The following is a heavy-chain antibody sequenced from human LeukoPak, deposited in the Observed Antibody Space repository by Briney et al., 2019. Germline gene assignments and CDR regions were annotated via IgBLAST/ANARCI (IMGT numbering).Heavy chain of an antibody. Sequence: PGGSLRLSCAASGFTFSSYGMHWVRQAPGKGLEWVAFIRYDGSNKYYADSVKGRFTISRDNSKNTLYLQMNSLRAEDTAVYYCAKGGVPLELRFLEWLFDYWGQGTLVTVSS. CDR1: GFTFSSYG. J-gene: IGHJ4*02. CDR2: IRYDGSNK. D-gene: IGHD3-3*01. V-gene: IGHV3-30*02. CDR3: AKGGVPLELRFLEWLFDY.